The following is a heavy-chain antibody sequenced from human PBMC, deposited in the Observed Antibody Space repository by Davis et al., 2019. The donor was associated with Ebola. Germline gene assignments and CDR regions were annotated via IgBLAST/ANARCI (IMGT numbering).Heavy chain of an antibody. Sequence: GSLKLSRATSGFTFSSYAMSWVRQAPGKGLGWVSAISGSGGSTYYADSVKGRFTISRDNSKNTLYLQMNSLRAEDTAVYYCAKELGYVILEWLFSAFDIWGQGTMVTVSS. CDR1: GFTFSSYA. CDR2: ISGSGGST. J-gene: IGHJ3*02. D-gene: IGHD3-3*01. CDR3: AKELGYVILEWLFSAFDI. V-gene: IGHV3-23*01.